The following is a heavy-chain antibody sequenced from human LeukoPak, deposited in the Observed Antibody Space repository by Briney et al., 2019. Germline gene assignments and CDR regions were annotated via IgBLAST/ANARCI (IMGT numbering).Heavy chain of an antibody. CDR3: ARDHGAAAPHTYGMDV. D-gene: IGHD6-13*01. J-gene: IGHJ6*02. V-gene: IGHV3-9*01. CDR2: ISWNSDNI. Sequence: PGGSLRLSCAASGFTFDDYGMHWVRQAPGKGLEWVSGISWNSDNIGYADSVKGRFTISRDNAKNSLYLQMNSLRAEDTAVYYCARDHGAAAPHTYGMDVWGQGTTVTVSS. CDR1: GFTFDDYG.